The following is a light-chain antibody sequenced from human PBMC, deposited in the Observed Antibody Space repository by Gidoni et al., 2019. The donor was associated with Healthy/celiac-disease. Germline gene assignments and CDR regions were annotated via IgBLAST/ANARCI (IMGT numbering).Light chain of an antibody. CDR1: QDISNY. CDR3: QQYDNLPWT. V-gene: IGKV1-33*01. Sequence: DIQMTQSPSSLSASVGDRVTITCQASQDISNYLNWYQQKPGKAPKLLIYDESNLETGVPSRFSGSGSGTDFTFTISSLQPEDIATYYCQQYDNLPWTFXQXTKVEIK. J-gene: IGKJ1*01. CDR2: DES.